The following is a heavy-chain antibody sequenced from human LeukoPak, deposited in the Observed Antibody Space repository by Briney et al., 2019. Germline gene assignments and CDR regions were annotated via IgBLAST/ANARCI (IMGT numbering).Heavy chain of an antibody. D-gene: IGHD6-19*01. CDR2: MNPNSGNT. V-gene: IGHV1-8*03. CDR1: GYTFTSYD. CDR3: AREEAVAGTNY. J-gene: IGHJ4*02. Sequence: GASVKVSCKASGYTFTSYDINWVRQATGQGLEWMGWMNPNSGNTGYAQKFQGRVTITRNTSISTAYMELSRLRSDDTAVYYCAREEAVAGTNYWGQGTLVTVSS.